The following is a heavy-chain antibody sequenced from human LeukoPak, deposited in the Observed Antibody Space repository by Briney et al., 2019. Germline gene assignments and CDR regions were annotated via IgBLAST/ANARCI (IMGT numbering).Heavy chain of an antibody. CDR3: ARHQGSGWYQIWFDP. Sequence: GSLRLSCAASGFTFSDYYMSWIRQAPGKGLDWVSYISSSGSTIYYADSVKGRFTISRDNAKNSLYLQMNSLRAEDTAVYYCARHQGSGWYQIWFDPWGQGTLVTVSS. CDR1: GFTFSDYY. V-gene: IGHV3-11*01. J-gene: IGHJ5*02. D-gene: IGHD6-19*01. CDR2: ISSSGSTI.